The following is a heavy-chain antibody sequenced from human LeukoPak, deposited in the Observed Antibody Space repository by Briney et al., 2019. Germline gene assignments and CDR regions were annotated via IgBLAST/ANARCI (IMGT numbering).Heavy chain of an antibody. CDR1: GGSISSSNW. Sequence: PSETLSLTCAVSGGSISSSNWWSWVRQPPGKGLEWIGEIYHSGSTNYNPSLKSRVTISVDKSKNQFSLKLSSVTAADTAVYYCARHQDYGSGSYYPRPYNWFDPWGQGTLVTVSS. CDR3: ARHQDYGSGSYYPRPYNWFDP. D-gene: IGHD3-10*01. V-gene: IGHV4-4*02. CDR2: IYHSGST. J-gene: IGHJ5*02.